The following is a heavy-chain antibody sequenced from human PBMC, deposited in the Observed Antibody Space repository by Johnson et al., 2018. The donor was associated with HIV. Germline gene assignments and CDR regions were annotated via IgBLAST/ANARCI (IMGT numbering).Heavy chain of an antibody. Sequence: VQLLESGGGLVQPGGSLRLSCAASAFTVSSNHMTWVRQAPGKGLECVSVLYSGGSPYYADSVKGRFTISRDNSKNTLSLQMKSLRVEDTAVYYCARYGALTTRGAFDIWGQGTMVTVSS. CDR1: AFTVSSNH. CDR2: LYSGGSP. CDR3: ARYGALTTRGAFDI. J-gene: IGHJ3*02. D-gene: IGHD4-17*01. V-gene: IGHV3-66*01.